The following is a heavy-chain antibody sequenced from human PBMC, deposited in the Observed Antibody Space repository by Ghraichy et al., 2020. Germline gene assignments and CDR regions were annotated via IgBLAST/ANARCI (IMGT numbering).Heavy chain of an antibody. D-gene: IGHD2-2*01. CDR3: ARGGRYCSSTSCYSYYFDY. J-gene: IGHJ4*02. CDR2: IIPIFGTA. Sequence: SVKVSCNASGGTFSSYAISWVRQAPGQGLEWIGGIIPIFGTANYAQKFQGRVTITADKSTSTAYMELSSLRSEDTAVYYCARGGRYCSSTSCYSYYFDYWGQGTLVTVSS. V-gene: IGHV1-69*06. CDR1: GGTFSSYA.